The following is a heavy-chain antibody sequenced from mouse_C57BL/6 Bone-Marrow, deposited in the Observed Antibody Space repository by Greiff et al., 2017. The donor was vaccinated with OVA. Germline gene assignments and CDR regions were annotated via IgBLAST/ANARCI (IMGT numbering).Heavy chain of an antibody. Sequence: VHLVESGPGLVQPSQSLSITCTVSGFSLTSYGVHWVRQSPGKGLEWLGVIWSGGSTDYTAAFISRLSISKDNSKSQVFFKMNSLQADDTAIYYCARKGRYEDAMDYWGQGTSVTVSS. CDR1: GFSLTSYG. CDR3: ARKGRYEDAMDY. V-gene: IGHV2-2*01. D-gene: IGHD2-3*01. J-gene: IGHJ4*01. CDR2: IWSGGST.